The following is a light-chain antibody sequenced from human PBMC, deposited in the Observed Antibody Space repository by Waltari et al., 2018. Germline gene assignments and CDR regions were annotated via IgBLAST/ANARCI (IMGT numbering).Light chain of an antibody. CDR2: GAS. CDR1: DIGSKS. Sequence: SYVLTQPPSVSVAPGKSAKITCGGKDIGSKSVHWYQQKPGQVPVLVVHGASCRPSGSPERFSGSNSGNKATLTITRVEVGDEADYYCQVWDRSTDHSIFGGGTELTVL. J-gene: IGLJ2*01. V-gene: IGLV3-21*03. CDR3: QVWDRSTDHSI.